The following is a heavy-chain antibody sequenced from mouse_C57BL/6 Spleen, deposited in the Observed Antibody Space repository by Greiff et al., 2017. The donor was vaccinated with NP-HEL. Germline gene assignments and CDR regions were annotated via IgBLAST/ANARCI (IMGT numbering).Heavy chain of an antibody. CDR2: IDPSDSET. Sequence: QVQLQQPGAELVRPGSSVKLSCKASGYTFTSYWMHWVKQRPIQGLEWIGNIDPSDSETHYNQKFKDKATLTVDKSSSTAYMQLSSLTSEDSAVYYCARGDYDYDNWYFDVWGTGTTVTVSS. CDR1: GYTFTSYW. J-gene: IGHJ1*03. V-gene: IGHV1-52*01. CDR3: ARGDYDYDNWYFDV. D-gene: IGHD2-4*01.